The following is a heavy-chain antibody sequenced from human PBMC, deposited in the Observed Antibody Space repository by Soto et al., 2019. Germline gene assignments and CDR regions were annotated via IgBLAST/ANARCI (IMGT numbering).Heavy chain of an antibody. Sequence: QVQLVQSGAEVKTPGSSVKVSCKASGGTFSSYTISWVRQAPGQGLEWMGRIIPILGITNYAQKFQGRVTIIADRSTSTAYMELSSLRSEDTAVCDCWWFYGSGRYDHLDYWGKGTLVTVSS. CDR2: IIPILGIT. CDR1: GGTFSSYT. V-gene: IGHV1-69*02. J-gene: IGHJ4*02. CDR3: WWFYGSGRYDHLDY. D-gene: IGHD3-10*01.